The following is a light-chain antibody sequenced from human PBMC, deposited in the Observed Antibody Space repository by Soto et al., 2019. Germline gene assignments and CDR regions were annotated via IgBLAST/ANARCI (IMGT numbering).Light chain of an antibody. Sequence: EIVLTQSPGTLSSSPGERATLSCRASQSVGSNYLAWYQQKPGQAPRLLIFAASSRAAGIPDRFSGSGSGPDFTLTISRLEPEDFAVYYCQQYGTSPWTFGQGTKVEIK. J-gene: IGKJ1*01. CDR3: QQYGTSPWT. CDR1: QSVGSNY. CDR2: AAS. V-gene: IGKV3-20*01.